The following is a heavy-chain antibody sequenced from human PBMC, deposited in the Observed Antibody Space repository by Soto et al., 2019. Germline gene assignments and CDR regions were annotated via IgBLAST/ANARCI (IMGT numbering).Heavy chain of an antibody. V-gene: IGHV3-30-3*01. J-gene: IGHJ6*02. CDR3: ARAGCDGGSCYTLVGLRYGMDV. D-gene: IGHD2-15*01. CDR1: GFTFSNYA. CDR2: LSYDGNNK. Sequence: QVQLVESGGGVVQPERSLRLSCAASGFTFSNYAMYWVRQAPGKGLEWVAVLSYDGNNKYYADSVKGRFTISRDNSKNTLYLQMNSLRVEDTAVYYCARAGCDGGSCYTLVGLRYGMDVWGQGTTVTVSS.